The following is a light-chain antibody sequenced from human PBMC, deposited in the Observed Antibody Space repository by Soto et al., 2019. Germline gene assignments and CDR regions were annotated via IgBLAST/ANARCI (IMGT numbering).Light chain of an antibody. V-gene: IGKV3-20*01. CDR1: QNISTNY. Sequence: EIVLTQSPGTLSLSPGEIATLSCRSSQNISTNYLAWYQQRPDQAPRLLIYGASSRTTGIPDRFSGSGSGTDFALTISRLEAEDFALYYFQNYGTSPRTFGQGTKLEIK. CDR3: QNYGTSPRT. J-gene: IGKJ2*01. CDR2: GAS.